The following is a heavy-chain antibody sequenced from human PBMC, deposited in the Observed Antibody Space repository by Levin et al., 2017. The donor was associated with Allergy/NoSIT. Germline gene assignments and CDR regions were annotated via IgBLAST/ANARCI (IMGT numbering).Heavy chain of an antibody. CDR2: ISYDGSNK. CDR1: GFTFSSYA. Sequence: SCAASGFTFSSYAMHWVRQAPGKGLEWVAVISYDGSNKYYADSVKGRFTISRDNSKNTLYLQMNSLRAEDTAVYYCARDKQLVLGGYFDYWGQGTLVTVSS. V-gene: IGHV3-30-3*01. J-gene: IGHJ4*02. D-gene: IGHD6-6*01. CDR3: ARDKQLVLGGYFDY.